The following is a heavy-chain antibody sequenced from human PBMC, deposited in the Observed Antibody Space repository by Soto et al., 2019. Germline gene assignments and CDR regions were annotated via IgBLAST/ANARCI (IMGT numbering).Heavy chain of an antibody. CDR1: GFTFSNAW. D-gene: IGHD1-26*01. V-gene: IGHV3-15*01. Sequence: EVQLVESGGGLVKPGGSLRLSCAASGFTFSNAWMSWVRQAPGKGLEWVGRIKSKTDGGTTDYAAPVKGRFTISGDDSKNTLYLQMNSLKTEDTAVYYCTTGWELLGRDYWGQGTLVTVSS. J-gene: IGHJ4*02. CDR2: IKSKTDGGTT. CDR3: TTGWELLGRDY.